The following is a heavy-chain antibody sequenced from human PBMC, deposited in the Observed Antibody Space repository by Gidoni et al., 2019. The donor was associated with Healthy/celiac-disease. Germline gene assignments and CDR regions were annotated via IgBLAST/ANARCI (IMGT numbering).Heavy chain of an antibody. J-gene: IGHJ4*02. CDR3: VRNSGGRSSGWYDLGRYFDY. CDR2: ISGSGGST. D-gene: IGHD6-19*01. CDR1: GFTFSSYA. Sequence: EVQLLEYGGGLVQPGGSLRLSCAASGFTFSSYAMSWVRQAPGKGLEWVSAISGSGGSTYYADSVKGRFTISRDNSKNTLYLQMNSLRAEDTAVYYCVRNSGGRSSGWYDLGRYFDYWGQGTLVTVSS. V-gene: IGHV3-23*01.